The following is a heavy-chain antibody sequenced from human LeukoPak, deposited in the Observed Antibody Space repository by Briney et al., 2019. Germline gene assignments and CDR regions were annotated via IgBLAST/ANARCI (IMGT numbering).Heavy chain of an antibody. CDR1: GFSVSGYW. CDR2: IEQDGSEK. J-gene: IGHJ4*02. V-gene: IGHV3-7*01. D-gene: IGHD6-13*01. Sequence: GGSLRLSCAVSGFSVSGYWMTWVRQAPGKGLEWVANIEQDGSEKNYVDSVKGRFTISRDNAENSLFLQMNSLRVEDTAVYYCAREWQGGIAAAGTRIEGDYWGQGTLVAVSS. CDR3: AREWQGGIAAAGTRIEGDY.